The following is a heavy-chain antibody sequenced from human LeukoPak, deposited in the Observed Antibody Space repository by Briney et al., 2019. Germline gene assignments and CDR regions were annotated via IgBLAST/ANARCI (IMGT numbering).Heavy chain of an antibody. CDR1: GFTVSSNY. CDR3: ASGAKTLVY. Sequence: GGSLRLSCAASGFTVSSNYMTWVRQAPGKGLEWVSVIYSGGSTYYAVSVKDRFTISRDDSKNTLYLQMNSLRAEDTAVYYCASGAKTLVYWGQGTLATVSS. V-gene: IGHV3-66*01. J-gene: IGHJ4*02. CDR2: IYSGGST. D-gene: IGHD1-26*01.